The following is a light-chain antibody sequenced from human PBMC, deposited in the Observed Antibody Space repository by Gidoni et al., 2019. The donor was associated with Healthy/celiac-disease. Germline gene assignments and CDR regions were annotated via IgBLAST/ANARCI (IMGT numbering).Light chain of an antibody. CDR1: QRLLHSNGYNY. CDR2: LGS. Sequence: DIVMTQSPLSMPVTPGEPASISCRSSQRLLHSNGYNYLDCYLQKPGQYPQLLIDLGSNRASGVPDRFSGSGSGTDFTLKISRVEAENVGVYYCMQALQTPLTFGPGTKVDIK. J-gene: IGKJ3*01. CDR3: MQALQTPLT. V-gene: IGKV2-28*01.